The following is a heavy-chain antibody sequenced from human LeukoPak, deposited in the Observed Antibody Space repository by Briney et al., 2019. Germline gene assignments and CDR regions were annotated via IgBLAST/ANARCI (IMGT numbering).Heavy chain of an antibody. J-gene: IGHJ4*02. Sequence: GGSLRLSCAASGFTFRSYAMSWVRQAPGKGLEWVSYISSSSSTIYYADSVKGRFTISRDNAKNSLYLQMNSLRAEDTAVYYCARDGSYYVSPFDYWGQGTLVTVSS. CDR2: ISSSSSTI. D-gene: IGHD1-26*01. V-gene: IGHV3-48*04. CDR1: GFTFRSYA. CDR3: ARDGSYYVSPFDY.